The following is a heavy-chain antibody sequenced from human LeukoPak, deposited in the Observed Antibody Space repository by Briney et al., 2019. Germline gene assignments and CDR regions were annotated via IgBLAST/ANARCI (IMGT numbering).Heavy chain of an antibody. J-gene: IGHJ6*03. CDR3: ARTRGRDSYHYYYYMDV. Sequence: PGGSLRLSCAASGFTFSSYAMSWVRQAPGKGLEWVPAISGSGGSTYYADSVKGRFTISRDNSKNTLYLQMNSLRAEDTAVYYCARTRGRDSYHYYYYMDVWGKGTTVTVSS. V-gene: IGHV3-23*01. CDR2: ISGSGGST. D-gene: IGHD1-26*01. CDR1: GFTFSSYA.